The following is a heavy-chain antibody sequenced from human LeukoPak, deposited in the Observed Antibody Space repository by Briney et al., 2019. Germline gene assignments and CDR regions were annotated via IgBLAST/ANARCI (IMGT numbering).Heavy chain of an antibody. D-gene: IGHD7-27*01. V-gene: IGHV3-7*03. Sequence: GGSLRLSCAASGVRFTGFWMSWVRQAPGKGPEWVANINQESTETYYVDSVRGRFTISRDNAKNTLYLQMSSLRIEDTAVYYCAKDATPFNSIWDYYDSWGQGTLVTVSA. J-gene: IGHJ4*02. CDR1: GVRFTGFW. CDR3: AKDATPFNSIWDYYDS. CDR2: INQESTET.